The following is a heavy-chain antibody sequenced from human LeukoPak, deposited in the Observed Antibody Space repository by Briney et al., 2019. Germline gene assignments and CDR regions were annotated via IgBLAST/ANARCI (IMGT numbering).Heavy chain of an antibody. Sequence: KAGGSLRLSCAASGFTFSNAWMSWVRQAPGKGLEWVGRIKSKTDGGTTDYAAPVKGRFTISRDDSKNTLYLQINSLKSEDTAVYYCPTIRGYTSSWPFDYWGQGALVTVSS. J-gene: IGHJ4*02. CDR1: GFTFSNAW. CDR2: IKSKTDGGTT. D-gene: IGHD6-13*01. V-gene: IGHV3-15*01. CDR3: PTIRGYTSSWPFDY.